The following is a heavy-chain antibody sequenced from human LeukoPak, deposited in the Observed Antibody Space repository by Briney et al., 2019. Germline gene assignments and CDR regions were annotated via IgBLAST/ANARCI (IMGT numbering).Heavy chain of an antibody. CDR1: GYTFTSYY. CDR2: IYPGGGST. Sequence: ASVKVSCKASGYTFTSYYIHWVRQAPGQGLEWMGIIYPGGGSTNSAQKFQGRVTMTRDMSTSTVYMEVSSLRSEDTAVYYCARDPGLTTDYYYMDVWGKGTTVTVSS. CDR3: ARDPGLTTDYYYMDV. D-gene: IGHD1-1*01. J-gene: IGHJ6*03. V-gene: IGHV1-46*01.